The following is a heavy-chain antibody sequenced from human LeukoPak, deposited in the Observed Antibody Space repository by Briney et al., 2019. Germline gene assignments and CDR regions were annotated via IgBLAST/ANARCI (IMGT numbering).Heavy chain of an antibody. Sequence: PGGSLRLSCAASGFTFSSYAMSWVRQAPGKGLEWVSAFSGSGGSTYYADSVKGRFTISRDNSKNTLYLQMNSLRAEDTAVYYCAKGALKLEREGSDWFDPWGQGTLVTVSS. J-gene: IGHJ5*02. CDR3: AKGALKLEREGSDWFDP. D-gene: IGHD1-1*01. CDR2: FSGSGGST. CDR1: GFTFSSYA. V-gene: IGHV3-23*01.